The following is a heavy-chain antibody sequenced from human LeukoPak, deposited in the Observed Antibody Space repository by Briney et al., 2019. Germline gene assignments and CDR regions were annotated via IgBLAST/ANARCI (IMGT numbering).Heavy chain of an antibody. D-gene: IGHD6-19*01. CDR2: IYHSGST. J-gene: IGHJ4*02. CDR3: ARDQSSGWYGVDY. V-gene: IGHV4-4*02. Sequence: ASGTLSLTCAVSGGSISSSNWWSWVRQPPGKGLEWIGEIYHSGSTNYNPSLKSRVTISVDKSKNQFSLKLSSVTAADTAVYYCARDQSSGWYGVDYWGQGTLVTVSS. CDR1: GGSISSSNW.